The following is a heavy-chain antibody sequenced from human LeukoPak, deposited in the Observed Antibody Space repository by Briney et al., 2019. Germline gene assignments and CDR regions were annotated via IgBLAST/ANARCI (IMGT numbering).Heavy chain of an antibody. CDR1: GITFSSYD. CDR2: ISDSGKT. J-gene: IGHJ3*02. Sequence: VGSLRLSCEASGITFSSYDMSWVRQAPGKGLEWISAISDSGKTDYADSVKGRFTISRDNSKNTLYPQLSSLRAEDTAMYYCAKLPTIFGVADSFAIWGQGTFVTVSS. D-gene: IGHD3-3*01. CDR3: AKLPTIFGVADSFAI. V-gene: IGHV3-23*01.